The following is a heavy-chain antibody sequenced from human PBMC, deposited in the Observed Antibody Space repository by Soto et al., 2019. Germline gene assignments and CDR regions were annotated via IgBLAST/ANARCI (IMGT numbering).Heavy chain of an antibody. CDR2: INPSGGST. CDR3: ASPTMVRGEKEPGDYYYGMDV. J-gene: IGHJ6*02. V-gene: IGHV1-46*01. Sequence: GASVKVSCKASGYTFTSYYMHWVRQAPGQGLEWMGIINPSGGSTSYAQKFQGRVTMTRDTSTSTVYMELSSLRSEDTAVYYCASPTMVRGEKEPGDYYYGMDVWGQGTTVTVSS. CDR1: GYTFTSYY. D-gene: IGHD3-10*01.